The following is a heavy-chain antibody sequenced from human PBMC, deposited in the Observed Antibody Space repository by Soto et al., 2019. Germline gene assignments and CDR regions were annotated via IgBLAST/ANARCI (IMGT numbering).Heavy chain of an antibody. Sequence: VASVKVSCKASGYTFTSYGISWVRQAPGQGLEWMGWISAYNGNTNYAQKLQGRVTMNTDTSPSTAYMELRSLRSDDTAVYYCARDPPKFRRHYYYYGMDVWGQGTTVTVSS. J-gene: IGHJ6*02. V-gene: IGHV1-18*01. CDR3: ARDPPKFRRHYYYYGMDV. CDR2: ISAYNGNT. CDR1: GYTFTSYG.